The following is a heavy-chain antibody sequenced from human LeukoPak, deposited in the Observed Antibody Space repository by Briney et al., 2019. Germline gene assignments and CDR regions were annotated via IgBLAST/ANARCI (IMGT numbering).Heavy chain of an antibody. J-gene: IGHJ4*02. CDR2: IYFSGST. CDR1: GGSISSYY. D-gene: IGHD6-6*01. CDR3: ARSEYSSSSGHFDY. Sequence: PSETLSLTCTVSGGSISSYYWSWIRQPPGKGLEWFGYIYFSGSTDYNPSLKSRVTISVDTSKNQFSLKLSSVTAADTAVYYCARSEYSSSSGHFDYWGQGTLVTVSS. V-gene: IGHV4-59*08.